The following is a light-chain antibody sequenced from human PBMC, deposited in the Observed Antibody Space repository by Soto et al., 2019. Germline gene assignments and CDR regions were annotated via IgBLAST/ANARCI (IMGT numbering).Light chain of an antibody. CDR3: SSYAGDSVYV. CDR2: EVT. V-gene: IGLV2-8*01. CDR1: SSDVGYYDY. Sequence: QSVLTQPPSASGFPGQSVTISCTGTSSDVGYYDYVSWYQQHPGKAPKLVIYEVTKRPSGVPDRVSASKSGNTASLPVSGLRAEDEADYYCSSYAGDSVYVFGTGTKVTVL. J-gene: IGLJ1*01.